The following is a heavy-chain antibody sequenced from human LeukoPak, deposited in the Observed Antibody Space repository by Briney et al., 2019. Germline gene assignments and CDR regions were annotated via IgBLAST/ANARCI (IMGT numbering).Heavy chain of an antibody. Sequence: SETLSLTCTVSGGSISSYYWSWIRQPPGKGLEWLGYIYYSGSSNYNPSLKSRVTMSADTSKNQFSLKLSSVTAADTAVYYCARVPRSYYYYYYMDVWGKGTTVTDSS. CDR2: IYYSGSS. CDR1: GGSISSYY. CDR3: ARVPRSYYYYYYMDV. V-gene: IGHV4-59*01. J-gene: IGHJ6*03.